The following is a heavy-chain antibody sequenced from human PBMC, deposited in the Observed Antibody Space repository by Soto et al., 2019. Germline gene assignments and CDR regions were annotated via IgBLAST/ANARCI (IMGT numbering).Heavy chain of an antibody. D-gene: IGHD4-17*01. V-gene: IGHV4-30-2*01. CDR1: GGSISSGGYS. Sequence: SETLSLTCAVSGGSISSGGYSWSWIRQPPGKGLEWIGYIYHSGSTYYNPSLKSRVTISVDRSKNQFSLKLSSVTAADTAVYYCARGEITVATAPWFDPWGQXTLVTVSS. CDR2: IYHSGST. J-gene: IGHJ5*02. CDR3: ARGEITVATAPWFDP.